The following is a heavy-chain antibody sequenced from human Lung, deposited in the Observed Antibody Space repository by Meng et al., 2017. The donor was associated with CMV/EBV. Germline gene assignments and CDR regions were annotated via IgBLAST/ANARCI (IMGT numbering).Heavy chain of an antibody. Sequence: SXKISXAASGFPFRSYAMSWVRQAPGKGLEWVSSISGSVGNTYYADSVKGRFTISRDNSGDTLYMQMGSLRAEDTAVYYCAREEAMVGYYTNWFDAWGQGALVTVSS. V-gene: IGHV3-23*01. CDR2: ISGSVGNT. D-gene: IGHD5-18*01. CDR3: AREEAMVGYYTNWFDA. J-gene: IGHJ5*02. CDR1: GFPFRSYA.